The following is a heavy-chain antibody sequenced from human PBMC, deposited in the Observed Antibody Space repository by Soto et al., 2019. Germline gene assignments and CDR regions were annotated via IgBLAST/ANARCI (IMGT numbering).Heavy chain of an antibody. V-gene: IGHV4-31*03. D-gene: IGHD1-26*01. Sequence: QVQLQESGPGLVKPSQTLSLTCTVSGGSINSGGHYWGWIRQHPGKGLEWTGYMYYSGTTYYNPSLKSRLSISVDTSQNQFSLRLSSVTAADTAVYYCARRWGPGWYFDLWGRGTLVTVSS. J-gene: IGHJ2*01. CDR1: GGSINSGGHY. CDR3: ARRWGPGWYFDL. CDR2: MYYSGTT.